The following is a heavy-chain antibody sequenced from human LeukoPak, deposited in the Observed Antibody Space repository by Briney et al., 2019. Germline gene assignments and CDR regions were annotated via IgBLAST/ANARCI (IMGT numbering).Heavy chain of an antibody. D-gene: IGHD3-22*01. CDR2: INHSGST. J-gene: IGHJ4*02. CDR3: ARDSSYDSSGYYPENRYFDY. V-gene: IGHV4-34*01. Sequence: SETLSLTCAVYGGSFSGYYWSWIRQPPGKGLEWIGEINHSGSTNYNPSLKSRVTISVDTSKSQFSLKLSSVTAADTAVYYCARDSSYDSSGYYPENRYFDYWGQGTLVTVSS. CDR1: GGSFSGYY.